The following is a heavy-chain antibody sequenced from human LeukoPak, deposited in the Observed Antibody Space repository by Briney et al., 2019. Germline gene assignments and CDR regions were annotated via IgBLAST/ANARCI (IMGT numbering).Heavy chain of an antibody. CDR2: ISAYNGNA. V-gene: IGHV1-18*01. J-gene: IGHJ4*02. Sequence: ASVKVSCKASGYTFTSYGISWVRQAPGQGLEWMGWISAYNGNANYAQKLQGRVTMTTDTSTSTAYMELRSLRSDDTAVYYCAREGSIAGIYYFDYWGQGTLVTVSS. CDR1: GYTFTSYG. D-gene: IGHD6-6*01. CDR3: AREGSIAGIYYFDY.